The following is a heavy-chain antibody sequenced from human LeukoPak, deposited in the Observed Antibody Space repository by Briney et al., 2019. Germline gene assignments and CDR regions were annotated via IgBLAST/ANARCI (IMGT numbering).Heavy chain of an antibody. CDR1: GYTFTSYV. CDR3: ARQYYDFWSGYYYFDY. J-gene: IGHJ4*02. V-gene: IGHV1-8*01. Sequence: ASVKASCKASGYTFTSYVINWVGQATGQGLEWRGWMNPNSGNTGYAQKFQGRVTMTRNTSISTAYMELSSLRSEDTAVYYCARQYYDFWSGYYYFDYWGQGTLVTVSS. D-gene: IGHD3-3*01. CDR2: MNPNSGNT.